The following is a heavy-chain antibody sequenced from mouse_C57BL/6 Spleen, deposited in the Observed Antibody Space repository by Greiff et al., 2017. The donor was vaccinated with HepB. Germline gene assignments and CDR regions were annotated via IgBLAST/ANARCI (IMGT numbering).Heavy chain of an antibody. CDR1: GYAFSSSW. D-gene: IGHD1-1*01. CDR3: ASTPLLPYYAMDY. V-gene: IGHV1-82*01. J-gene: IGHJ4*01. CDR2: IYPGDGDT. Sequence: QVQLQQSGPELVKPGASVKISCKASGYAFSSSWMNWVKQRPGKGLEWIGRIYPGDGDTNYNGKFKGKATLTADKSSSTAYMQLSSLTSEDSAVYFCASTPLLPYYAMDYWGQGTSVTVSS.